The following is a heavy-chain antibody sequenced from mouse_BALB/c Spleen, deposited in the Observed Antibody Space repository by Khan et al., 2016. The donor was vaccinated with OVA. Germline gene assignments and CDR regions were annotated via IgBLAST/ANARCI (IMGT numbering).Heavy chain of an antibody. V-gene: IGHV1S136*01. D-gene: IGHD2-14*01. CDR3: ARNYRYDVYFDY. Sequence: VQLKQSGPELVKPGASVKMSCKASGYTFTSYVIHWVKQKPGQGLEWIGYIYPYNDDTKSNEKFKGKTTLTSDKSSSTAYMELRSLTSEDSAVYYCARNYRYDVYFDYWGQGTTLTVSS. CDR2: IYPYNDDT. J-gene: IGHJ2*01. CDR1: GYTFTSYV.